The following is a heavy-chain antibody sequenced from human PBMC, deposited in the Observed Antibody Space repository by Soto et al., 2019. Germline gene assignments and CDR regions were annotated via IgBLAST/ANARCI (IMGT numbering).Heavy chain of an antibody. J-gene: IGHJ4*02. CDR3: AKDPSSGFAMENYFDY. CDR2: ISGSSTST. Sequence: EVQLSGSGGGLVQPGGSLRLSCAASGFTFSSYAMSWVRQAPGKGLEWVSAISGSSTSTYYADSVKGRFTISRDNSKNTLYLQTNSLRAEDTAVYYCAKDPSSGFAMENYFDYWGQGTLVTVSS. CDR1: GFTFSSYA. V-gene: IGHV3-23*01. D-gene: IGHD3-10*01.